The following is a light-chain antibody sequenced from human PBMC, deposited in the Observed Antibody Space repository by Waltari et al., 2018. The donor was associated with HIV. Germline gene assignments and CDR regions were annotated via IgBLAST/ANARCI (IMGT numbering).Light chain of an antibody. CDR1: SSEAGGYNY. Sequence: QSARTQPASVSGSPGQPITISCTGTSSEAGGYNYFSWYQQHPGKAPKLMIYEVSNRPSGVSDRCSGSKSGNTAYPTIYGLQAEDEADYYCSSYTRSSTVFRGGTQLPVL. CDR3: SSYTRSSTV. J-gene: IGLJ2*01. V-gene: IGLV2-14*01. CDR2: EVS.